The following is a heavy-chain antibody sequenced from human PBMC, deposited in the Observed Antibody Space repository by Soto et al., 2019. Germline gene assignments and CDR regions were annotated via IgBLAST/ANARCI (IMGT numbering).Heavy chain of an antibody. V-gene: IGHV3-23*01. CDR2: ISGSGGST. Sequence: PGGSLRLSCAASGFTFSSFAMSWVRQAPGKGLEWVSAISGSGGSTYYADSVKGRFTISRDNSKNTLYPQMNSLRAEDTAVYYCSKGPDFGEVIRPLVWWGQGTLVTVSS. J-gene: IGHJ4*02. CDR1: GFTFSSFA. D-gene: IGHD3-3*01. CDR3: SKGPDFGEVIRPLVW.